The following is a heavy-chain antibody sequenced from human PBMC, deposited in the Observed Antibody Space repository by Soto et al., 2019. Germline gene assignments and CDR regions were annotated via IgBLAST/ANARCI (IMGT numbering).Heavy chain of an antibody. CDR2: ISGSGGST. D-gene: IGHD5-18*01. Sequence: PGGFLRLSCAASGVTFISYAMSWVRQAPGKGLEWVSAISGSGGSTYYADSVKGRFTISRDNSKNTLYLQMNSLRAEDTAVYYCAKIPPGYSYGYFYFDYWGQGTLVTVSS. CDR3: AKIPPGYSYGYFYFDY. CDR1: GVTFISYA. J-gene: IGHJ4*02. V-gene: IGHV3-23*01.